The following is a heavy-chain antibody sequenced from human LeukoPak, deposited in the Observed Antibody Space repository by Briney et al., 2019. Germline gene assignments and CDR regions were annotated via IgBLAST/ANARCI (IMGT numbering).Heavy chain of an antibody. J-gene: IGHJ6*02. D-gene: IGHD6-19*01. CDR1: GFTFSSYA. Sequence: GGSLRLSCAASGFTFSSYAMSWVRQAPGEGLEWVSAISGSGGSTYYADSVKGRFTISRDNSKNTLYLQMNSLRAEDTAVYYCAKDKPELQWLVSYYYGMDVWGQGTTVTVSS. V-gene: IGHV3-23*01. CDR2: ISGSGGST. CDR3: AKDKPELQWLVSYYYGMDV.